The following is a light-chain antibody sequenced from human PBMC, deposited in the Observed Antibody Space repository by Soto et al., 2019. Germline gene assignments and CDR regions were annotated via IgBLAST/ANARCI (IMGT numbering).Light chain of an antibody. V-gene: IGLV2-23*02. J-gene: IGLJ2*01. CDR3: SSYAGSTSVLV. Sequence: QSALTQTASVSGSPGQSITLSCTGTRSDVGSYNLVSWYQQHPGKAPKLMIYEVTKRPSGVSLRFSGSKSGNTASLTISGLQAEDEAHYYCSSYAGSTSVLVFGGATKLTVL. CDR1: RSDVGSYNL. CDR2: EVT.